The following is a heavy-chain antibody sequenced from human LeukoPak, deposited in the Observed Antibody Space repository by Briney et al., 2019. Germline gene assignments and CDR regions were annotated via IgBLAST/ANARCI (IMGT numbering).Heavy chain of an antibody. CDR3: VRHKGYYDTSGYYYGDY. V-gene: IGHV5-51*01. J-gene: IGHJ4*02. D-gene: IGHD3-22*01. CDR2: IYPSDSQI. CDR1: GYSFTTNW. Sequence: GESLKISCKASGYSFTTNWIGWVRQVPGKGLEWMGIIYPSDSQIRNNPSFQGQVTISADKSSSTAYLQWSSLKASDTAMYYCVRHKGYYDTSGYYYGDYWGQGTLVTVSS.